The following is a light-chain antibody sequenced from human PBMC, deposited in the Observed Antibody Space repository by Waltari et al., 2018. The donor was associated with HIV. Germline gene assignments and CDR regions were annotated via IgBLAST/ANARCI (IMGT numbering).Light chain of an antibody. CDR1: QSISSW. CDR2: KAS. Sequence: DIQMHQSPSTLSASVGDRVTITCRASQSISSWLAWYQQKPGKAPKLLIYKASSLESGVPSRFSGSGSGTEFTLTISSLQPDDFATYYCQQYNSWWTFGQGTKVEIK. CDR3: QQYNSWWT. J-gene: IGKJ1*01. V-gene: IGKV1-5*03.